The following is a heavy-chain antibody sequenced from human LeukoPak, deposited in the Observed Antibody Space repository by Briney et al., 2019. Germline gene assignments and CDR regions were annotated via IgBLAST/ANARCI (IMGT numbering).Heavy chain of an antibody. CDR2: ISSSSSYI. D-gene: IGHD2-21*02. J-gene: IGHJ3*02. CDR1: GFTFSSYS. V-gene: IGHV3-21*01. Sequence: KSGGSLRLSCAASGFTFSSYSMNWVRQAPGKGLEWVSSISSSSSYIYYADSVKGRFTISRDNAKNSLYLQMNSLSAEDTAVYYCARDAATYCGGDCYLTTDDAFDIWGQGAMVTVSS. CDR3: ARDAATYCGGDCYLTTDDAFDI.